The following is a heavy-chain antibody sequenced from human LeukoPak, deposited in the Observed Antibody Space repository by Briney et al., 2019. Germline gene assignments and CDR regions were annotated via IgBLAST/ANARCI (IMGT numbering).Heavy chain of an antibody. J-gene: IGHJ4*02. D-gene: IGHD6-13*01. CDR1: GGSISSYY. Sequence: SETLSLTCTVSGGSISSYYSSWIRQPPGKGLEWIGYIYYSGSTNYNPSLKSRVTISVDTSKNQFSLKLRSETAADTAVYYCARHPGYSSGRYLHYFDYWGQGTLVTVSS. CDR2: IYYSGST. V-gene: IGHV4-59*08. CDR3: ARHPGYSSGRYLHYFDY.